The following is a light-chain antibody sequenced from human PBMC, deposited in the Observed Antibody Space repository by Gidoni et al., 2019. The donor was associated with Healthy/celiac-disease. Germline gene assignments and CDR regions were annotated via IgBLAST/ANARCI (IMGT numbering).Light chain of an antibody. V-gene: IGKV4-1*01. CDR1: QSVLYSSNNKNY. CDR2: WAS. CDR3: QQYYSTPRLT. Sequence: DIVMTQSPDSLALSLGERATITRKSSQSVLYSSNNKNYLAWYQQKPGQPPKLLIYWASTRESGVPDRFSGSGSGTDFTLTISSLQAEDVAVYYCQQYYSTPRLTFGGGTKVEIK. J-gene: IGKJ4*01.